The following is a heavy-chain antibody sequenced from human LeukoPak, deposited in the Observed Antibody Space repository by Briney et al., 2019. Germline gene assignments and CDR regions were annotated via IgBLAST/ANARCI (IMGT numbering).Heavy chain of an antibody. CDR3: ARDLTHRRNYDNSGYQIVPAF. Sequence: GASVKVSCKASGYSFTSYYIHWVRLAPGQGLEWMAMINPSGGGSSTTYAQKFQGTLTLTRDMSTSTVYMELSSLRSEDTAVYYCARDLTHRRNYDNSGYQIVPAFWGQGTLVTVSS. CDR1: GYSFTSYY. D-gene: IGHD3-22*01. CDR2: INPSGGGSST. V-gene: IGHV1-46*01. J-gene: IGHJ4*02.